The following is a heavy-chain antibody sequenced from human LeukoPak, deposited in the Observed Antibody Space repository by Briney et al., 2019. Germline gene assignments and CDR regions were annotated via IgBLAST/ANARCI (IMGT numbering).Heavy chain of an antibody. V-gene: IGHV1-3*01. CDR1: GYTFTSYA. CDR3: ARVFCSGGSCSHFDY. Sequence: GASVKVSCKASGYTFTSYAMHWVCQAPGQRLEWMGWINAGNGNTKYSQKFQGRVTITRDTSASTAYMELSSLRSEDTAVYYCARVFCSGGSCSHFDYWGQGTLVTVSS. CDR2: INAGNGNT. J-gene: IGHJ4*02. D-gene: IGHD2-15*01.